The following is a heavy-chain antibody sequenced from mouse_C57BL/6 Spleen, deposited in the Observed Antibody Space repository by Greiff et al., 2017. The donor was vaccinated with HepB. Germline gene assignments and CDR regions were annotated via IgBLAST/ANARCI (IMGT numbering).Heavy chain of an antibody. CDR1: GYTFTNYW. J-gene: IGHJ1*03. CDR3: ARRGEYYYGSSYRDWYFDV. V-gene: IGHV1-63*01. D-gene: IGHD1-1*01. Sequence: QVQLQQSGAELVRPGTSVTMSCKASGYTFTNYWIGWAKQWPGHGLEWIGDIYPGGGYTNYNEKFKGKATMTADKSSSTAYMQYSSLTSEDSAIYYCARRGEYYYGSSYRDWYFDVWGTGTAVTVSS. CDR2: IYPGGGYT.